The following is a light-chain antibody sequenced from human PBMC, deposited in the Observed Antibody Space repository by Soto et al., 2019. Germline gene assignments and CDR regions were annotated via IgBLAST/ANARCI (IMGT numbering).Light chain of an antibody. CDR1: QSVLYSSNNKNY. CDR2: WAS. J-gene: IGKJ3*01. V-gene: IGKV4-1*01. Sequence: DIVMTQSPDSLAVSLGERATINGKSSQSVLYSSNNKNYLAWYQQKPGQPPKLLIYWASTREAGVPDRFSGSRSGTDFTPTISSMQAEDVAVYYCQQYYSTPFTFGPRTKVDIK. CDR3: QQYYSTPFT.